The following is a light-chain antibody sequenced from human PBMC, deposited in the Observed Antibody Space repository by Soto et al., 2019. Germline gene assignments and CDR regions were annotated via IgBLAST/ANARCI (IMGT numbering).Light chain of an antibody. CDR1: SGSVSTSYY. V-gene: IGLV8-61*01. CDR3: VLYMGSGIWV. CDR2: STN. J-gene: IGLJ3*02. Sequence: QTVVTQEPSLSVSPGRTVTLTCGLRSGSVSTSYYPSWYQQTPGQAPRTLIYSTNTRSSGVPDRISGSILGNKAALTITGAQADDESDYYCVLYMGSGIWVFGGGTKLTVL.